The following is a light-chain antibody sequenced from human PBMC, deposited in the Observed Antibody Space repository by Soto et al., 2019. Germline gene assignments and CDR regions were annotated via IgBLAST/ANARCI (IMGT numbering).Light chain of an antibody. V-gene: IGKV3-15*01. J-gene: IGKJ2*01. CDR2: GAS. CDR3: QQYDNWPYT. CDR1: QTIRTN. Sequence: EIVMTQSPATLSVSPGEGVTLSCRASQTIRTNLAWYQQKPGQAPRLLIYGASARATAIPATFTGSGSGTEFTLTISSLQSADFVLYYCQQYDNWPYTFGQGTKLEIK.